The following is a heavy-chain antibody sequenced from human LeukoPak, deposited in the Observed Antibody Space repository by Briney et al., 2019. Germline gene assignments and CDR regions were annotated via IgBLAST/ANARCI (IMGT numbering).Heavy chain of an antibody. J-gene: IGHJ4*02. V-gene: IGHV1-69*05. CDR3: ASPQAMAGGNAPPYY. CDR1: GGTFSSYA. D-gene: IGHD5-18*01. CDR2: IIPIFGTA. Sequence: ASVKVSCKASGGTFSSYAISWVRQAPGQGLEWMGGIIPIFGTANYAQKFQGRVTITTDESTSTAYMELSSLRSEDTAVYYCASPQAMAGGNAPPYYWGQGTLVTVSS.